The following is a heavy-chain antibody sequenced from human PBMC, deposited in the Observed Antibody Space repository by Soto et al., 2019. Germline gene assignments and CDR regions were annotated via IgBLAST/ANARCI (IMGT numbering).Heavy chain of an antibody. J-gene: IGHJ4*02. CDR3: ARGTSPTAAGEHIDY. CDR2: INPNSGGT. V-gene: IGHV1-2*04. CDR1: GYTFTGYY. Sequence: QVQLVQSGAEVKKPGASVKVSCKASGYTFTGYYMHWVRQAPGQGLEWMGWINPNSGGTNYAQKFQGWVTMTRDTSISTAYMELSRLRSDETAVYYCARGTSPTAAGEHIDYWGQGTLVTVSS. D-gene: IGHD6-13*01.